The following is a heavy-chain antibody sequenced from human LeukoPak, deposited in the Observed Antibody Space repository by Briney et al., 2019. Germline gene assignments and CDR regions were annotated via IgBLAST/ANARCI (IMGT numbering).Heavy chain of an antibody. J-gene: IGHJ4*02. V-gene: IGHV3-20*04. CDR1: GFTFDDYG. CDR3: ARTHNDFWSGYFRD. D-gene: IGHD3-3*01. Sequence: GGSLRLSCAASGFTFDDYGMSWVRQAPGKGLEWVSGINWNGGSTGYADSVKGRFTISRGNAKNSLYLQMNSLRAEDTALYYCARTHNDFWSGYFRDWGQGTLVTVSS. CDR2: INWNGGST.